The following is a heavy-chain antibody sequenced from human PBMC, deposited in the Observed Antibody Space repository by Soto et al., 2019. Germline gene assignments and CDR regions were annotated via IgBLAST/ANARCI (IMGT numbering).Heavy chain of an antibody. D-gene: IGHD1-26*01. CDR2: INSDGTKT. CDR1: GFSFNSYW. Sequence: EVPLVESGGGLVQPGGSLRLSCAASGFSFNSYWMHWVRQVPGKGLVWVSRINSDGTKTSYADSVKGRFTIARDNAKNTLYLEMNSLRPEDTAMYYCARVGVGAYYFDDWGQGTLVTVSS. J-gene: IGHJ4*02. V-gene: IGHV3-74*01. CDR3: ARVGVGAYYFDD.